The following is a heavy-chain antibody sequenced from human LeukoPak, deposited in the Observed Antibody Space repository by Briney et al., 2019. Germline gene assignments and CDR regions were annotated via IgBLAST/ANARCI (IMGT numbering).Heavy chain of an antibody. J-gene: IGHJ4*02. V-gene: IGHV4-39*07. CDR2: IYYSGST. Sequence: SETLSLTCTVSGGSISSSSYYWGWIRQPPGTGLEWIGSIYYSGSTYYNPSLKSRVTISVDTSKNQFSLKLSSVTAADTAVYYCARDWIGAGYYLYYFDYWGQGTLVTVSS. D-gene: IGHD5-12*01. CDR3: ARDWIGAGYYLYYFDY. CDR1: GGSISSSSYY.